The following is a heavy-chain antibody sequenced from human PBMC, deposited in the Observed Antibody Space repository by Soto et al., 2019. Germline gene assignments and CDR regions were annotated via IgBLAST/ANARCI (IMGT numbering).Heavy chain of an antibody. J-gene: IGHJ5*02. Sequence: GGSLRLSCAASGFTFSSYDMHWVRQATGKGLEWVSAIGTAGDTYYPGSVKGRFTISRENAKNSLYLQMNSLRAEDTAVYYCARAPSPVAATSEFWFDPWGQGTLVTVSS. V-gene: IGHV3-13*01. CDR3: ARAPSPVAATSEFWFDP. CDR1: GFTFSSYD. CDR2: IGTAGDT. D-gene: IGHD2-15*01.